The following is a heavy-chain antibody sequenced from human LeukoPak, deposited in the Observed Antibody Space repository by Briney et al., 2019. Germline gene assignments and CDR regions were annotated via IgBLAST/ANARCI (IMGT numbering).Heavy chain of an antibody. Sequence: PSETLSLICNVSGYSISIDYYWGWIRQPPGKGLEWIGSIHQIGSTYYNPSLKSRVSILMDKSKNQFSLRLNSVTAADTAVYYCARGGTGYYDSSYYYPYWGQGTLVTVSS. J-gene: IGHJ4*02. CDR3: ARGGTGYYDSSYYYPY. CDR2: IHQIGST. V-gene: IGHV4-38-2*02. D-gene: IGHD3-22*01. CDR1: GYSISIDYY.